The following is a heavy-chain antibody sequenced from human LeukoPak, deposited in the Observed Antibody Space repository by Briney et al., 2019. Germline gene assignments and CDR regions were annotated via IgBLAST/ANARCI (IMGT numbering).Heavy chain of an antibody. V-gene: IGHV1-2*06. Sequence: ALVKVSCKASGYTFTGYYMHWVRQAPGQGLEWMGRINPNSGGTNYAQKFQGRVTMTRDTSISTAYMELSRLRSDDTAVYYCARGGSRGHSYVPLDYWGQGTLVTVSS. CDR3: ARGGSRGHSYVPLDY. CDR1: GYTFTGYY. D-gene: IGHD5-18*01. CDR2: INPNSGGT. J-gene: IGHJ4*02.